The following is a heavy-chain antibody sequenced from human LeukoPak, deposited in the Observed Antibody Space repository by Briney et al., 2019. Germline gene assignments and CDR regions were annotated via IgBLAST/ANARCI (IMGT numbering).Heavy chain of an antibody. CDR2: IYYSGST. V-gene: IGHV4-39*01. CDR1: GGSISSSSYY. CDR3: ARVRIAARPYFDY. J-gene: IGHJ4*02. Sequence: KTSETLSLTCTVSGGSISSSSYYWGWIRQPPGKGLEWIGSIYYSGSTYYNPSLKSRVTISVDTSKNQFSLKLSSVTAADTAVYYCARVRIAARPYFDYWGQGTLVTVSS. D-gene: IGHD6-6*01.